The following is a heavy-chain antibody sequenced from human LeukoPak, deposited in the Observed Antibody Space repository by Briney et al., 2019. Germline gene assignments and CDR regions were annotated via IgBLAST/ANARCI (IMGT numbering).Heavy chain of an antibody. CDR1: GYTFTGYY. Sequence: ASVKVSCKASGYTFTGYYMHWVRQAPGQGLEWMGWINPNSGGTNYAQKFQGRVTMTRDTSISAAYMELSRLRSDDTAVYYRAFSPRTPPMVTYWGQGTLVTVSS. D-gene: IGHD5-18*01. J-gene: IGHJ4*02. V-gene: IGHV1-2*02. CDR3: AFSPRTPPMVTY. CDR2: INPNSGGT.